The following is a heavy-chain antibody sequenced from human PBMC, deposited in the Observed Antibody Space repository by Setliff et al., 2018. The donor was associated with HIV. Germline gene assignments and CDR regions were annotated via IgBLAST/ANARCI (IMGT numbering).Heavy chain of an antibody. CDR1: RFTFSSYS. V-gene: IGHV3-21*01. Sequence: PGGSLRLSCAASRFTFSSYSMNWVRQAPGKGLEWVSSISSRSTYIYYADSVKGRFTISRDNAKNSLYLQMNSLRAEDTGIYYCASSDGSGSYPFDYWGQGTLVTVSS. J-gene: IGHJ4*02. CDR3: ASSDGSGSYPFDY. CDR2: ISSRSTYI. D-gene: IGHD1-26*01.